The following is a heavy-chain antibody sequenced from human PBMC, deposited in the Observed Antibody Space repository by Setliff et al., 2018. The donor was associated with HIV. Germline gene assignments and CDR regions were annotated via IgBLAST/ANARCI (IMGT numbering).Heavy chain of an antibody. J-gene: IGHJ6*02. CDR2: ISAYNGNT. Sequence: ASVKVSCKASGYTFTSYGISWVRQAPGQGLEWMGWISAYNGNTNYAHKLQGRVTMTTDTSTSTAYMELRSLRSDDTAVYYCARGGSGYSYGYEYYGMDVWGQGTTVTVSS. CDR3: ARGGSGYSYGYEYYGMDV. D-gene: IGHD5-18*01. V-gene: IGHV1-18*01. CDR1: GYTFTSYG.